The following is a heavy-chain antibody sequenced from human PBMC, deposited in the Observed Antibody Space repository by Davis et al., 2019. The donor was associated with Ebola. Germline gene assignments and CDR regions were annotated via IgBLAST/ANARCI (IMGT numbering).Heavy chain of an antibody. V-gene: IGHV4-59*01. Sequence: PSETLSLTCTVSGGSISSYYWSWIRQPPGKGLEWIGYIYYSGTTNYNPSLKSRITISVDTSKNQFSLKVSSVTAADTAVYYCARDPGIAVANDDAFDIWGQGTMVTVSS. D-gene: IGHD6-19*01. CDR1: GGSISSYY. CDR2: IYYSGTT. CDR3: ARDPGIAVANDDAFDI. J-gene: IGHJ3*02.